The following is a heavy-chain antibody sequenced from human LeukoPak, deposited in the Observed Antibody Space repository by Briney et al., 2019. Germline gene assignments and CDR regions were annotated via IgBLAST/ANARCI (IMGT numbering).Heavy chain of an antibody. V-gene: IGHV1-46*01. D-gene: IGHD1-1*01. Sequence: GASVKVSCKASGYTFTGYYMHWVRQAPGQGLEWMGIINPSGGSTSYAQKFQGRVTMTRDTSTSTVYMELSSLRSEDKAVYYCARVLERRLDYYYGMDVWGQGTTVTVSS. CDR1: GYTFTGYY. CDR3: ARVLERRLDYYYGMDV. CDR2: INPSGGST. J-gene: IGHJ6*02.